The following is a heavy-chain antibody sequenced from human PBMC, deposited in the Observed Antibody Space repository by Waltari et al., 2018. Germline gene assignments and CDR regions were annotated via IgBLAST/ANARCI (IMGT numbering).Heavy chain of an antibody. V-gene: IGHV6-1*01. D-gene: IGHD3-22*01. CDR2: TYYRSKWYN. CDR3: ARGQYYYDSSGGHAFDI. CDR1: GDSVSSNSAA. Sequence: QVQLQQSGPGLVKPSQTLSLTCAISGDSVSSNSAAWNWLRQSPSRGLEWLGRTYYRSKWYNDYAVSVKSRITINPDTSKNQFSLQLNSVTPEDTAVYYCARGQYYYDSSGGHAFDIWGQGTMVTVSS. J-gene: IGHJ3*02.